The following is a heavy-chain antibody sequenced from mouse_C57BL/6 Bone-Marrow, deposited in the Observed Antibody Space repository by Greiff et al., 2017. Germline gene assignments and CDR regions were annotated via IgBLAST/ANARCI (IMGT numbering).Heavy chain of an antibody. V-gene: IGHV5-17*01. CDR3: ARHYGSGAMDY. J-gene: IGHJ4*01. Sequence: EVKLQESGGGLVKPGGSLKLSCAASGFTFSDYGMHWVRQAPEKGLEWVAYISSGSSTIYYADTVKGRFTITRDNSKNTLFLQLTSLRSEDTAMYYCARHYGSGAMDYWGQGTSVTVSA. CDR2: ISSGSSTI. D-gene: IGHD1-1*01. CDR1: GFTFSDYG.